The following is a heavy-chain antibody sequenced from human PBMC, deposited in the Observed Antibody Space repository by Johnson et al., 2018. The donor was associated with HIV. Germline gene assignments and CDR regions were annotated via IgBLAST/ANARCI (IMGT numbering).Heavy chain of an antibody. CDR3: TRTAIYGVTQEAFDT. CDR2: IKEDGIKK. J-gene: IGHJ3*02. Sequence: VQLVESGGGVVQPGRSLRLSCAASGFTFISYAMHWVRQAPGKGLEWVATIKEDGIKKYYVDSVKGRFIISRDNAKDSLYLQMNSLRADDTAVYHCTRTAIYGVTQEAFDTWGQGTMVTVSS. V-gene: IGHV3-7*03. D-gene: IGHD2-21*02. CDR1: GFTFISYA.